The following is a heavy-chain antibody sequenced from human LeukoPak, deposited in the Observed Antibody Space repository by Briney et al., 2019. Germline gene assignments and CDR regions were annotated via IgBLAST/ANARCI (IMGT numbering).Heavy chain of an antibody. V-gene: IGHV4-31*03. CDR3: ARITPSGWSDY. CDR2: IYYSGST. J-gene: IGHJ4*02. D-gene: IGHD6-19*01. Sequence: SQTLSLTCTVSGGSISSGGYYWSWIRQHPGKGLEWIGYIYYSGSTYYNPSLKSRVTMSVDTSKNHFSLKLSSVTAADTAVYHCARITPSGWSDYWGQGTLVTVSS. CDR1: GGSISSGGYY.